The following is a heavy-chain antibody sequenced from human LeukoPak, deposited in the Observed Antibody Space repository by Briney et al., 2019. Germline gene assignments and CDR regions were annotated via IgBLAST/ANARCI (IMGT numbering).Heavy chain of an antibody. V-gene: IGHV1-46*01. D-gene: IGHD3-22*01. CDR3: ARVPRYDSSGYFFDY. CDR1: GYTFTSYY. CDR2: INPSGGST. J-gene: IGHJ4*02. Sequence: AAVKVSCKASGYTFTSYYMHWVRQAPGQGLEWMGIINPSGGSTSYAQKFQGRVTMTRDTSTSTVYMELSSLRSEDTAVYYCARVPRYDSSGYFFDYWGQGTLVTVSS.